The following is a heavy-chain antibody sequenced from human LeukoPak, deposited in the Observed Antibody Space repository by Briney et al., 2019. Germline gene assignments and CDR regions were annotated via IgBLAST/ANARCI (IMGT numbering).Heavy chain of an antibody. Sequence: SGPTLVKPTQPLTLTFTFSGFSLTTSGVGVGWIRQPPAKALEWLALINWDDQKVYSPSLQSRLSITKDTSKNQVVLTMTNVDPVDTATYYCAHRRDSSGYQYRYWFAPWGQGTLVTVSS. V-gene: IGHV2-5*02. D-gene: IGHD3-22*01. CDR1: GFSLTTSGVG. J-gene: IGHJ5*02. CDR3: AHRRDSSGYQYRYWFAP. CDR2: INWDDQK.